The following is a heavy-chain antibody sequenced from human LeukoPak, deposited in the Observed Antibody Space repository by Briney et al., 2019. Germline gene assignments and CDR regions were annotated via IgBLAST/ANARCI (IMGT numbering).Heavy chain of an antibody. Sequence: GGSLRLSCAASGFTFSSYSMNWVRQAPGKGLEWVSYISAGSNYIYYGDSVKGRFTISRDNAKNSLYLQMSSLRAEDTAVYYCARDASTRCYLCEVDYWGQGTLVTVSS. CDR1: GFTFSSYS. CDR3: ARDASTRCYLCEVDY. CDR2: ISAGSNYI. D-gene: IGHD2-2*01. V-gene: IGHV3-21*05. J-gene: IGHJ4*02.